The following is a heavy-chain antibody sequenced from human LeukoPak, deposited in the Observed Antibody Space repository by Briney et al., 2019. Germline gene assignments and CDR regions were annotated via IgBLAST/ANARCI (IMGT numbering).Heavy chain of an antibody. CDR1: GFTLDDYG. CDR2: INWNGGST. CDR3: ASSCSSTSYYGRDV. D-gene: IGHD2-2*01. J-gene: IGHJ6*04. Sequence: GGSLRLSCAASGFTLDDYGMSWVRQAPGKGLEWVSGINWNGGSTGYADSVKGRFTISRDNAKNSLYLQMNSLRAEDTALYHCASSCSSTSYYGRDVWGKGTTVTVSS. V-gene: IGHV3-20*01.